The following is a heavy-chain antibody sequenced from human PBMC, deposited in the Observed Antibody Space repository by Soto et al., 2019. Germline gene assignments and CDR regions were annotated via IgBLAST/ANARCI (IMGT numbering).Heavy chain of an antibody. CDR1: GGSFSGYY. CDR2: INHSGSI. CDR3: ARGEVTTGVF. V-gene: IGHV4-34*01. Sequence: SETLSLTCAVYGGSFSGYYWSWIRQPPGKGLEWIGEINHSGSITYAPSLKSRVTMSVDTSKNQFSLRLNSVTAADTAVYYCARGEVTTGVFWGQGTQVTVS. J-gene: IGHJ4*02. D-gene: IGHD4-17*01.